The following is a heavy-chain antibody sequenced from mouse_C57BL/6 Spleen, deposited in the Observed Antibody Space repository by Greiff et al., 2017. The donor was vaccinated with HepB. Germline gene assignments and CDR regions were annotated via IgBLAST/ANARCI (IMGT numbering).Heavy chain of an antibody. Sequence: EVQRVESGPVLVKPGPSVKISCKASGFTFTDYYMHWVKQSHGKSLEWIGLVYPYNGGTSYNQKFKGKATLTVDTSSSTAYMELNSLTSEDSAVYYCARWTTVAVGYFDYWGQGTTLTVSS. D-gene: IGHD1-1*01. V-gene: IGHV1-36*01. J-gene: IGHJ2*01. CDR1: GFTFTDYY. CDR2: VYPYNGGT. CDR3: ARWTTVAVGYFDY.